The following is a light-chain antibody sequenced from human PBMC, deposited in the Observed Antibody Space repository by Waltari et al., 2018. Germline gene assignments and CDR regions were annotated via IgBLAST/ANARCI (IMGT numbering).Light chain of an antibody. CDR2: AVS. J-gene: IGLJ2*01. V-gene: IGLV2-23*02. CDR1: STDVGNYKR. CDR3: SSYAGSSKGV. Sequence: QSALTQPASVSGSPGQPITSSCPGTSTDVGNYKRVSWYQQPPGKSPKLMIYAVSKRPSGVSDRFSGSKSGDMASLTISGLQPEDEAEYFCSSYAGSSKGVFGGGTKVTVL.